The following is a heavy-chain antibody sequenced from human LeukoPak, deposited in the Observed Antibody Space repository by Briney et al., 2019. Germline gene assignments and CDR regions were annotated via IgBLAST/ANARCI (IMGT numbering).Heavy chain of an antibody. J-gene: IGHJ2*01. D-gene: IGHD3-10*01. CDR1: GFTFSSYT. Sequence: GGSLRLSCAASGFTFSSYTMSWVRQAPGKGLEWVSAISGSGGSTYYADSVKGRFTISRDNSKNTLYLQMNSLRAEDTAVYYCAKESDYYGSGSQGFDLWGRGTLVTVSS. CDR2: ISGSGGST. V-gene: IGHV3-23*01. CDR3: AKESDYYGSGSQGFDL.